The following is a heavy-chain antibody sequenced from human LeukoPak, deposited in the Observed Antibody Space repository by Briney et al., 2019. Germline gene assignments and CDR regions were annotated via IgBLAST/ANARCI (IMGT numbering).Heavy chain of an antibody. V-gene: IGHV4-38-2*02. J-gene: IGHJ6*03. Sequence: SETLSLTCTVSGYSISSGYYWGWIRQPPGKGLEWIGSIYHSGSAYYNPSLKSRVTISVDTSKNQLSLKLYSVTAADTAVYYCARGEDYYYYYYMDVWGKGTTVTVSS. CDR2: IYHSGSA. CDR1: GYSISSGYY. D-gene: IGHD1-26*01. CDR3: ARGEDYYYYYYMDV.